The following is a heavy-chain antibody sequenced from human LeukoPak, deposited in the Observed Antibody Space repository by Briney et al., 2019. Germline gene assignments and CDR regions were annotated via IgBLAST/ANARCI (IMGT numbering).Heavy chain of an antibody. Sequence: PGGSLRLSCAASGFTFRKYDMHWVRQTAGKGLEWVSSIGTLRDTYYADSVKGRFTMSREDAKNSLYLQMNSLRVEDTAMYFCAGDDGDERDRPSGAFDIWGQGTMVTVSS. V-gene: IGHV3-13*01. CDR2: IGTLRDT. CDR1: GFTFRKYD. CDR3: AGDDGDERDRPSGAFDI. J-gene: IGHJ3*02. D-gene: IGHD3-10*01.